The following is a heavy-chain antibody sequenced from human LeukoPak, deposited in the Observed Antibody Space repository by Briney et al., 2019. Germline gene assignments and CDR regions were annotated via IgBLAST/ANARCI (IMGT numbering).Heavy chain of an antibody. CDR3: ARNIAVPRYFDL. Sequence: SETLSLTCTVSGGSISSSSYYWGWIRQPPGKGLEWIGSIYYSGSTYYNPSLKSRVTISVDTSKNQFSLKLSSVTAADTAVYYCARNIAVPRYFDLWGRGTLVTVSS. V-gene: IGHV4-39*07. CDR2: IYYSGST. D-gene: IGHD6-19*01. J-gene: IGHJ2*01. CDR1: GGSISSSSYY.